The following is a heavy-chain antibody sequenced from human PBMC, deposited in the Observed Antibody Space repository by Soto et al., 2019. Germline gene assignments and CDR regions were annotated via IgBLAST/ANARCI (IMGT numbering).Heavy chain of an antibody. CDR2: ISYDGSNK. CDR3: ASFFRVNPRGYGMDV. Sequence: GGSLRLSCAASGFTFSSYAMHWVRQAPGKGLEWVAVISYDGSNKYYADSVKGRFTISRDNSKNTLYLQMNSLRAEDTAVYYCASFFRVNPRGYGMDVWGQGTTVTVSS. D-gene: IGHD3-10*01. CDR1: GFTFSSYA. J-gene: IGHJ6*02. V-gene: IGHV3-30-3*01.